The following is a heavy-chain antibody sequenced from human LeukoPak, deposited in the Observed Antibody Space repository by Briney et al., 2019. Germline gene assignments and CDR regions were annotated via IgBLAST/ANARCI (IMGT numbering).Heavy chain of an antibody. CDR3: AKDLRLLWFGEPDNWFDP. D-gene: IGHD3-10*01. J-gene: IGHJ5*02. Sequence: GGSLRLSCAASGFTFSSYGMHWVRQAPGKGLEGVAFIRYDGSNKYYADSVKGRFTISRDNSKNTLYLQMNSLRAEDTAVYYCAKDLRLLWFGEPDNWFDPWGQGTLVTVSS. CDR1: GFTFSSYG. V-gene: IGHV3-30*02. CDR2: IRYDGSNK.